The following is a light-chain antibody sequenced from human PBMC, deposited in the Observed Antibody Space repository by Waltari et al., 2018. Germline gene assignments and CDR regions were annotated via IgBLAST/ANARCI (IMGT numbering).Light chain of an antibody. V-gene: IGKV4-1*01. CDR1: QSLLYSSNNKNS. CDR2: WAS. CDR3: QQYYSTPLT. J-gene: IGKJ4*01. Sequence: DIVMPQSPDSLAVSLGARGTTNCKSSQSLLYSSNNKNSLAWYQQKPGQPPKLLIYWASSRESGVPDRFSASGSGTDFTLTISSLQAEDVAVYYCQQYYSTPLTFGGGTKVEIK.